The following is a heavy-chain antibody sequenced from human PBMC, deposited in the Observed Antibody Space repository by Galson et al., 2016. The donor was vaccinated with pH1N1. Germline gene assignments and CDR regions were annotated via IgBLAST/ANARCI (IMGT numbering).Heavy chain of an antibody. Sequence: SVKVSCKASGYTFTIYGISWVRQAPGQGLEWMGWISPYSGNTKYAQKVQGRVAVTIDTSTSTAYLEVRGLTSDDTAVYYCARKGTGWPLDYWGQGTLVTVSS. CDR1: GYTFTIYG. V-gene: IGHV1-18*01. CDR2: ISPYSGNT. J-gene: IGHJ4*02. CDR3: ARKGTGWPLDY. D-gene: IGHD7-27*01.